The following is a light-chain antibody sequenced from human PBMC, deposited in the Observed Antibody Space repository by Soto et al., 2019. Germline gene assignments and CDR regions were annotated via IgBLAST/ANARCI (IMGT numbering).Light chain of an antibody. V-gene: IGKV1-39*01. CDR2: AAS. J-gene: IGKJ1*01. CDR3: QQSFIAPWT. CDR1: QSITGY. Sequence: DIQMTQSPSSLSASVGDRVTITCRASQSITGYLNWYQQKPGKVPKLLIYAASTLQSGVPSRFSGSGSGTDFTLTLSSLQAEDSATYHCQQSFIAPWTFGQGTKVEIK.